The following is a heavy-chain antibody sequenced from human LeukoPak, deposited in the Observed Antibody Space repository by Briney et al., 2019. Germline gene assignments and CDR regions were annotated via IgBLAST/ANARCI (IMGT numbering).Heavy chain of an antibody. CDR3: ARQQCNGGSCYSRAIWFDP. CDR1: GGSISSSSYY. CDR2: MYYTGNT. V-gene: IGHV4-39*01. Sequence: SETLSLTCTISGGSISSSSYYWGWIRQSPGKGLDWIGSMYYTGNTYHNPSLKSRVTISVDTSKNQFSLKLISVTAADTAVYYCARQQCNGGSCYSRAIWFDPWGQGTLVTVSS. J-gene: IGHJ5*02. D-gene: IGHD2-15*01.